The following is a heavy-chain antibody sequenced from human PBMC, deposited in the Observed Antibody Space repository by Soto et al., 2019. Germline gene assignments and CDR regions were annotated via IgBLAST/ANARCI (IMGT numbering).Heavy chain of an antibody. D-gene: IGHD1-7*01. CDR1: GYSFTSVF. Sequence: GASVKVSCKASGYSFTSVFVHWVRQAPGQGLEWMGRINPSRGATTYAEKFQGRVTMTRDTSTSTVYMDLSSLRSEDTAVYYCARGYNWNYDNWFDPWGQGTLVTVSS. J-gene: IGHJ5*02. CDR3: ARGYNWNYDNWFDP. CDR2: INPSRGAT. V-gene: IGHV1-46*03.